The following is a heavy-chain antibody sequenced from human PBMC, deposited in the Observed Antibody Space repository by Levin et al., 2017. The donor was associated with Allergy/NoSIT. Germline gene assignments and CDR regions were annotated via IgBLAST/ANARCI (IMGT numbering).Heavy chain of an antibody. CDR2: IIPILGIA. J-gene: IGHJ4*02. CDR3: ARDFGNMGLRAFDY. Sequence: ASVKVSCKASGGTFSSYAISWVRQAPGQGLEWMGRIIPILGIANYAQKFQGRVTITADKSTSTAYMELSSLRSEDTAVYYCARDFGNMGLRAFDYWGQGTLVTVSS. D-gene: IGHD4/OR15-4a*01. V-gene: IGHV1-69*04. CDR1: GGTFSSYA.